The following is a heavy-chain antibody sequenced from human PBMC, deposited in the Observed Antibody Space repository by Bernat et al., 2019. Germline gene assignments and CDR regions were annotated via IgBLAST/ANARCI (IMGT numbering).Heavy chain of an antibody. D-gene: IGHD7-27*01. V-gene: IGHV3-23*01. CDR3: ANERGSWGSSVY. CDR2: ISGSGSST. CDR1: GFTFSSYA. J-gene: IGHJ4*02. Sequence: EMQLLESGGGLVQPGGSLRLSCVASGFTFSSYAMSWVRQAPGKGLEWVSGISGSGSSTYYADSVKGRFTISRDNSKSTLYLQMNSLRAEDTAVYYCANERGSWGSSVYWGQGTLVTVSS.